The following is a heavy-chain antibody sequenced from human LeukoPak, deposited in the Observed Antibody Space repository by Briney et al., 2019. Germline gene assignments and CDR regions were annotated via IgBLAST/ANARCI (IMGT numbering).Heavy chain of an antibody. CDR3: AKVHYDSSGYYDYFDY. Sequence: AGGSLRLSCAASGFTFSSHWMHWVRQAPGKGLVWVPRINGDGSNTTYADFVKGRFTISGDNAKNTLYLQMNSLRAEDTAVYYCAKVHYDSSGYYDYFDYWGQGTLVTVSS. D-gene: IGHD3-22*01. CDR1: GFTFSSHW. CDR2: INGDGSNT. J-gene: IGHJ4*02. V-gene: IGHV3-74*03.